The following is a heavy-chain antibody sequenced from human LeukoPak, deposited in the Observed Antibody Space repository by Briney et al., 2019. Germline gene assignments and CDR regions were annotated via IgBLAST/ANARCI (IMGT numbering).Heavy chain of an antibody. D-gene: IGHD5-24*01. J-gene: IGHJ4*02. Sequence: GTSVKVSCKASGFTFSNSAMQWVRQARGQRLEWIGWIVVGSGNTNYAQKFQGRVTITTDESTSAAYMELSSLRSEDTAVYYCARESADGYPRNYYFDYWGQGTLVTVSS. CDR2: IVVGSGNT. CDR3: ARESADGYPRNYYFDY. V-gene: IGHV1-58*02. CDR1: GFTFSNSA.